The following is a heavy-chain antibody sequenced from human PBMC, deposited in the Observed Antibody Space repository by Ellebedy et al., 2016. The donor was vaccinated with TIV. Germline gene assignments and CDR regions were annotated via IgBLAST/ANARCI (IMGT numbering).Heavy chain of an antibody. D-gene: IGHD6-19*01. CDR2: IIPVTDVA. J-gene: IGHJ3*02. Sequence: AASVKVSCKASGGPFNSYAISWVRQAPGQGLEWMGRIIPVTDVADYAQIFQGRVTITADFSTSTVYMELSSLRSEDTAVYYCAGLSSGWSYDYFDIWGQGTMVTVSS. CDR1: GGPFNSYA. CDR3: AGLSSGWSYDYFDI. V-gene: IGHV1-69*04.